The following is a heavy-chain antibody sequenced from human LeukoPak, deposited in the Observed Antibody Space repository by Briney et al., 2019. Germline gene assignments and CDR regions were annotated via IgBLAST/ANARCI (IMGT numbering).Heavy chain of an antibody. D-gene: IGHD1-7*01. CDR1: GFTFSSYA. V-gene: IGHV3-23*01. CDR3: ATRGTGTAAGDY. CDR2: ISGSGGST. J-gene: IGHJ4*02. Sequence: GGSLRLSCAASGFTFSSYAMNWVRQAPEKGLEWISAISGSGGSTYYADSVKGRFTISRDNSKNTLYLQMNSLGAEDTAVYYCATRGTGTAAGDYWGQGTLVTVSS.